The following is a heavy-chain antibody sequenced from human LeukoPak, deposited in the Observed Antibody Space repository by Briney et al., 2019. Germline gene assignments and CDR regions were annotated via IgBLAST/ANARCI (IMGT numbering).Heavy chain of an antibody. CDR3: ATKEGLAFDF. Sequence: SETLSLTCAVSGGSISSSKWWSWVRQPPGKGLEWIGDIYHSGNTIYNPSLKSRVTMSVDISKNQFSLNLNSVTAADTAVYYCATKEGLAFDFWGQGTMVTVSS. CDR1: GGSISSSKW. CDR2: IYHSGNT. V-gene: IGHV4-4*02. J-gene: IGHJ3*01.